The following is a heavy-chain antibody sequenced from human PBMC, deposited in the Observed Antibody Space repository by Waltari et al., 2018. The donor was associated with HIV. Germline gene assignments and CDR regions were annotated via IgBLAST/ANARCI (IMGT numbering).Heavy chain of an antibody. CDR2: TYYRSKWYH. D-gene: IGHD5-12*01. CDR1: GDSVSSNNAD. Sequence: HLQQSGPGLVKPSQTLSLTCAISGDSVSSNNADWNWLRPSPSRGLEWLGRTYYRSKWYHDYAVSMKSRITINPDTSKNQFSLQVNSVTPEDTAVYYCVRSHAGPYEYYILDVWGQGTTVTVSS. V-gene: IGHV6-1*01. J-gene: IGHJ6*02. CDR3: VRSHAGPYEYYILDV.